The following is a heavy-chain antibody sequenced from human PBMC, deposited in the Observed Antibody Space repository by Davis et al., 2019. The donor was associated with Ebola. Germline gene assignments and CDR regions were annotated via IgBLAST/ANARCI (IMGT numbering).Heavy chain of an antibody. Sequence: GESLKISCAVSGFTFSSYAMSWVRQAPGKGLEWVSAISGSGGSTYYADSVKGRFTISRDNSKNTLYLQMNSLRAEDTAVYYCAKKVHSWQCLDYWGQGTLVTVSS. CDR3: AKKVHSWQCLDY. V-gene: IGHV3-23*01. J-gene: IGHJ4*02. CDR1: GFTFSSYA. D-gene: IGHD5/OR15-5a*01. CDR2: ISGSGGST.